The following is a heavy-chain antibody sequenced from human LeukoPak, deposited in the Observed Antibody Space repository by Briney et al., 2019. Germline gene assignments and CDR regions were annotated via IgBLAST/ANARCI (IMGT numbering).Heavy chain of an antibody. V-gene: IGHV4-34*01. D-gene: IGHD3-22*01. CDR2: INHSGST. J-gene: IGHJ6*03. CDR3: ARETSDYYDTSGYYDYYYYMDV. CDR1: GGSFSRYY. Sequence: SETLSLTCSVYGGSFSRYYWSWIRQPPGKGLEWIGEINHSGSTNYNPSLKSRVTISVDTSKNQFSLKLSSVTAADTAVYYCARETSDYYDTSGYYDYYYYMDVWGKGTTVTISS.